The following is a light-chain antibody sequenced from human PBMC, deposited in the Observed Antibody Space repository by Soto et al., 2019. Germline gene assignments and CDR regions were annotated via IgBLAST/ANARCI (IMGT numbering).Light chain of an antibody. J-gene: IGLJ3*02. Sequence: NFMLTQPHSVSESPGKTVIISCTRSSGSIASNYVQWYQQRPGSSPTTVIYEDNQRPSGVPDRFSGSIDSSSNSASLTISGLETEDEADYYCQSYDATNQVFGGGHKLTVL. CDR1: SGSIASNY. CDR2: EDN. CDR3: QSYDATNQV. V-gene: IGLV6-57*01.